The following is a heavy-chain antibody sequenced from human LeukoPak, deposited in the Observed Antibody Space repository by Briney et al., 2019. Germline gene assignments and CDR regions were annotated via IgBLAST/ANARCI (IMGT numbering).Heavy chain of an antibody. J-gene: IGHJ5*02. V-gene: IGHV1-18*01. Sequence: GASVKVSCKASGYTFTSYGISWVRQAPGQGREWMGWISAYNGNTNYAQKLQGRVTMTTDTSTSTAYMELRSLRSDDTAVYYCARDLRVLPPNWFDPWGQGTLVTVSS. CDR2: ISAYNGNT. D-gene: IGHD2/OR15-2a*01. CDR3: ARDLRVLPPNWFDP. CDR1: GYTFTSYG.